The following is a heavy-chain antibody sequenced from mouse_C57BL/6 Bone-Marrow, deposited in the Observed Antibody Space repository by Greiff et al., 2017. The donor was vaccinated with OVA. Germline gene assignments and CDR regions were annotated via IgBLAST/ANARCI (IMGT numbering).Heavy chain of an antibody. J-gene: IGHJ1*03. CDR3: AREVFITTVATGYFDV. V-gene: IGHV1-82*01. CDR1: GYAFSSSW. D-gene: IGHD1-1*01. Sequence: VQLQQSGPELVKPGASVKISCKASGYAFSSSWMNWVKQRPGKGLEWIGRIYPGDGDTNYNGKFKGKATLTADKSSSTAYMQLSSLTSEDSAVYFCAREVFITTVATGYFDVWGTGTTVTVSS. CDR2: IYPGDGDT.